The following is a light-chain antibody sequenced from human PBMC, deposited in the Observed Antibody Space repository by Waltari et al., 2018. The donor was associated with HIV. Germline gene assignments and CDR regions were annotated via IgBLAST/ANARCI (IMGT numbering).Light chain of an antibody. V-gene: IGLV1-47*01. CDR3: AAWDDSLSGFWV. CDR2: RNN. CDR1: SSNIGSHY. Sequence: QSVLPQPPSASGTPGHRVTISCSGSSSNIGSHYLYWYQQLPGTVPKLLIYRNNQRPSGVPDRFSGSKSGTSASLAISGLRSEDEADYYCAAWDDSLSGFWVFGGGTKLTVL. J-gene: IGLJ3*02.